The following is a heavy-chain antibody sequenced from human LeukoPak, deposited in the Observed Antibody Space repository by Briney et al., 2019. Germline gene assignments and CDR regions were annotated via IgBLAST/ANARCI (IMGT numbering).Heavy chain of an antibody. V-gene: IGHV4-39*07. J-gene: IGHJ4*02. CDR3: ARTSSMVRGEFYFDY. Sequence: PSETLSLTCTVSGGSISSSSYYWAWIRQSPGTGLEWIATVYYAGNTNYNPSLKSRVTMSVDTSKNQFSLKLSSVTAADTAVYYCARTSSMVRGEFYFDYWGQGTLVTVSS. CDR2: VYYAGNT. CDR1: GGSISSSSYY. D-gene: IGHD3-10*01.